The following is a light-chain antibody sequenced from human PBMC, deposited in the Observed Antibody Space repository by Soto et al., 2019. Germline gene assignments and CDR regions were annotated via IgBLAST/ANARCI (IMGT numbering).Light chain of an antibody. Sequence: EIVMTQSPATLSVSPGERATLSCRASQSVSSNLAWYQQKPGQAPRLLIYGASARATGFPARFSGSGSGTEFTLTISSLQSEDFAVYHCQQYNNWPPTFGQGTKVEIK. CDR1: QSVSSN. CDR3: QQYNNWPPT. J-gene: IGKJ1*01. V-gene: IGKV3-15*01. CDR2: GAS.